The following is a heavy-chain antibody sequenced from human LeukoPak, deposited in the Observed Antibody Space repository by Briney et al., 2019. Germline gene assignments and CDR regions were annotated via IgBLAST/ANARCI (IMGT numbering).Heavy chain of an antibody. V-gene: IGHV4-4*07. D-gene: IGHD2-2*01. CDR1: GGSISSYY. CDR3: ARGHSKVVPAALDY. Sequence: PSETLSLTCTVSGGSISSYYWSWIRQPAGKGLEWIGRIYTSGSTNYNPSLKSRVTMSVDTSKNQFSLKLSSVTAADTAVYYCARGHSKVVPAALDYWGQGTLVTVSS. CDR2: IYTSGST. J-gene: IGHJ4*02.